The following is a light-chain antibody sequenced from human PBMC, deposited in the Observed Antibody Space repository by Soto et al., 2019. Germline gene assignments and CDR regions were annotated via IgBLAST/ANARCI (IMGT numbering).Light chain of an antibody. Sequence: QSALTQPRSLSGSPVQSVTISCTGTSSDVGGYYYVSWYQQHPGKAPKLMIYDVSKRPSGVPDRFSGSKSGNTASLTISGLPAEDEADYYCCSYAGSYTVVFGGGTKLTVL. V-gene: IGLV2-11*01. CDR2: DVS. CDR3: CSYAGSYTVV. CDR1: SSDVGGYYY. J-gene: IGLJ2*01.